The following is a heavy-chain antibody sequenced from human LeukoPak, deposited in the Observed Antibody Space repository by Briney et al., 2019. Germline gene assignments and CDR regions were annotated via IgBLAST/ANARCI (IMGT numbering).Heavy chain of an antibody. CDR3: ARDHSSSY. CDR1: GGSISSGDYY. CDR2: IYYSGGT. J-gene: IGHJ4*02. V-gene: IGHV4-39*07. Sequence: SETLSLTCTVSGGSISSGDYYWSWIRQPPGKGLEWIGSIYYSGGTYYNPSLKSRVTISVDTSKNQFSLKLSSVTAADTAVYYCARDHSSSYWGQGTLVTVSS. D-gene: IGHD5-18*01.